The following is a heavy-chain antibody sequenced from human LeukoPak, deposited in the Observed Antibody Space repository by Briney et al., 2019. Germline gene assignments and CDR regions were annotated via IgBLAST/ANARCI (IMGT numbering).Heavy chain of an antibody. Sequence: SETLSLTCAVYGGSFSGYYWSWIRQPPGKGLEWIGEINHSGSTNYNPSLKSRVTISVDTSKNQSSLKLSSVTAADMAVYYCARGRGGDYWGQGTLVTVSS. CDR1: GGSFSGYY. J-gene: IGHJ4*02. CDR2: INHSGST. V-gene: IGHV4-34*01. CDR3: ARGRGGDY. D-gene: IGHD4-23*01.